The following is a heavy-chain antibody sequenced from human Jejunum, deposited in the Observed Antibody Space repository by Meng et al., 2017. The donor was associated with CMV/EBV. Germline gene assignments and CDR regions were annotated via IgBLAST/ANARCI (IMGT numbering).Heavy chain of an antibody. V-gene: IGHV4-59*01. CDR2: ISHSGGT. CDR1: GVSISRSY. D-gene: IGHD6-6*01. J-gene: IGHJ5*02. Sequence: VSGVSISRSYWTWIRQSPGRRLEWIGYISHSGGTSRNPSLKSRVTMSADTSKSQLSLTLTSVTAADTAVYYCARLYGSSSDSPFDPWGQGTLVTVSS. CDR3: ARLYGSSSDSPFDP.